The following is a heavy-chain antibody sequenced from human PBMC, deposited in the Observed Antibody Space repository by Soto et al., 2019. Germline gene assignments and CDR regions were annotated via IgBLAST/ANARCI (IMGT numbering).Heavy chain of an antibody. D-gene: IGHD5-18*01. CDR1: GGSINSGGYY. CDR3: VRGRGYTFQNFSDL. J-gene: IGHJ5*02. CDR2: IDHSGTT. Sequence: QVHLQESGPGLLKPSQTQSLTCTVSGGSINSGGYYWTWIRQHPEKGREWLGNIDHSGTTYYNPSLRSRLSISLDASQNEFSLQVTSMTAADTAVYFCVRGRGYTFQNFSDLWGQGSLVTVSS. V-gene: IGHV4-31*03.